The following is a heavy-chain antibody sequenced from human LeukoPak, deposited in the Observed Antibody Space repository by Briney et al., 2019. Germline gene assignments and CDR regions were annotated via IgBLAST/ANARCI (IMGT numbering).Heavy chain of an antibody. D-gene: IGHD4-17*01. CDR3: AKVGDYGDYGDY. CDR2: ISYDGSNK. V-gene: IGHV3-30*18. J-gene: IGHJ4*02. Sequence: PGGSLRLSCAASGFTFSSYGMHWVRQAPGKGLEWVAVISYDGSNKYYADSVKGRFTISRDNSKNTLYLQMNSLRAEDTAVYYCAKVGDYGDYGDYWGQGTLVTVSS. CDR1: GFTFSSYG.